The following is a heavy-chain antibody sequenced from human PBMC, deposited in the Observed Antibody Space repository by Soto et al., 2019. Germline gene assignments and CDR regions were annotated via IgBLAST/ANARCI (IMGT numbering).Heavy chain of an antibody. V-gene: IGHV4-38-2*02. CDR1: GYSISSGYY. D-gene: IGHD3-3*01. CDR2: IYHSGST. Sequence: PSDTLSLTCAVSGYSISSGYYWGWIRQPPGKGLEWIGSIYHSGSTYYNPSLKSRVTISVDTSKNQFSLKLGSVTAADTAVYYCAREGDDVLRFLEWLSDGGRYFDYWGQGTLVTVSS. CDR3: AREGDDVLRFLEWLSDGGRYFDY. J-gene: IGHJ4*02.